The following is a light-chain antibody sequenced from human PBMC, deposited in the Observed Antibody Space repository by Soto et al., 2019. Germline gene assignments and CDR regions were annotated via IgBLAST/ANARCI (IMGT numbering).Light chain of an antibody. CDR1: ETVATN. CDR2: GAS. Sequence: VMTQSPATLSVSPGERATLSCWASETVATNLAWYQQKPGQAPRLLISGASTRAAGISDSFRGSGSGTDLTLTISSLRSEDSAIYYCQQYFEWPPMTFGQGTKVDIK. J-gene: IGKJ1*01. CDR3: QQYFEWPPMT. V-gene: IGKV3-15*01.